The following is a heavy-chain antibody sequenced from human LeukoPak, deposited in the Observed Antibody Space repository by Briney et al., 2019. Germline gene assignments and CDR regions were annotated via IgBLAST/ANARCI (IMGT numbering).Heavy chain of an antibody. Sequence: GGSLRLSCAPSGFTFSTYWMHWVRQAPGKGLEWISYISSNSKYTKYADSVKGRFTISRDNAKKSLYLQMNSLRAEDTAVYYCARDNGNKYYFDYWGQGTLVTVSS. J-gene: IGHJ4*02. CDR2: ISSNSKYT. D-gene: IGHD2-8*01. CDR1: GFTFSTYW. CDR3: ARDNGNKYYFDY. V-gene: IGHV3-11*05.